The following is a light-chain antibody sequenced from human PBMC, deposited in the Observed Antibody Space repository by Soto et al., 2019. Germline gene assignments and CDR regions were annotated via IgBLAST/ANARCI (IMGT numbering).Light chain of an antibody. V-gene: IGKV1-5*03. CDR3: QQYNSYSVT. Sequence: DIQMTQSPSTLSASVGDRVTITCRASQSVSSWLAWYQQKPGKAPSLLIHRASTLESGVPSRFSGSGSGTECTLTISSLQPDDFATYYCQQYNSYSVTFGQGTKVQIK. CDR2: RAS. CDR1: QSVSSW. J-gene: IGKJ1*01.